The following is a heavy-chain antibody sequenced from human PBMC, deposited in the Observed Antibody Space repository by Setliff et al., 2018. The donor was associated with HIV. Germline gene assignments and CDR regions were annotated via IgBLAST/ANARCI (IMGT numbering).Heavy chain of an antibody. Sequence: PSETLSLTCTVSGGSISSHYWSWIRQPPGKGLEWIGYIYDSGSTNYNPSLKSRVTISVDTSKNQFSLKLSSVTAADTAVHYCARGVVTLRYYYYYYMDVWGKGTTVTVSS. CDR1: GGSISSHY. J-gene: IGHJ6*03. D-gene: IGHD2-21*02. V-gene: IGHV4-59*11. CDR2: IYDSGST. CDR3: ARGVVTLRYYYYYYMDV.